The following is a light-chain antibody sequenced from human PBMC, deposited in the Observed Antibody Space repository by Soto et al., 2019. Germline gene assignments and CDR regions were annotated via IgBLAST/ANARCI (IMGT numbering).Light chain of an antibody. CDR2: GAS. CDR1: QSVSSSF. Sequence: EIVLTQSPGTLSLSPGERATLSCRASQSVSSSFSAWYQQKPGQAPRLLIYGASNRATGIPDRFSGSGSGTDFTLTISRLEPEDFAVYYCQQYVTSPWAFGQGTKV. V-gene: IGKV3-20*01. J-gene: IGKJ1*01. CDR3: QQYVTSPWA.